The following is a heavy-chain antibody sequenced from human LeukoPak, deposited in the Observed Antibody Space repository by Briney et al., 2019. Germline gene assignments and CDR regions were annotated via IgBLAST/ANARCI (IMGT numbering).Heavy chain of an antibody. CDR2: IKQDGSEK. CDR3: ARVSVWFGIKSFDY. CDR1: GFTFSSYW. V-gene: IGHV3-7*01. J-gene: IGHJ4*02. Sequence: PGGSLRLSCAASGFTFSSYWMSWVRQAPGKGLEWVADIKQDGSEKYYVDSVKGRFTISRDNAKNSLYLQMNSLRAEDTAVYYCARVSVWFGIKSFDYWGQGTLVTVSS. D-gene: IGHD3-10*01.